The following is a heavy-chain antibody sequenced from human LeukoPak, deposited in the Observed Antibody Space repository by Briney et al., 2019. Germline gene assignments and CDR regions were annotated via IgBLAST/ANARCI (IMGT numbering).Heavy chain of an antibody. CDR3: ARDGGFYGDPDAFDI. CDR1: GYTFTSYG. D-gene: IGHD4-17*01. V-gene: IGHV1-18*01. J-gene: IGHJ3*02. CDR2: ISAYNGNT. Sequence: WASVKVSCKASGYTFTSYGISWVRQAPGQGLEWMGWISAYNGNTNYAQKLQGRVTMATDTSTSTAYMELRSLRSDDTAVYYCARDGGFYGDPDAFDIWGQGTMVTVSS.